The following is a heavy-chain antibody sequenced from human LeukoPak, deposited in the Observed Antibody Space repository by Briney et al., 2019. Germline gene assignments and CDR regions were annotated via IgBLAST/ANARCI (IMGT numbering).Heavy chain of an antibody. D-gene: IGHD4-17*01. CDR1: XFTVSSNY. CDR2: IYSGGST. J-gene: IGHJ6*02. Sequence: SLRLXXAASXFTVSSNYMSWVRQAPGKGLEWVSVIYSGGSTYYADSVKGRFTISRDNSKNTLYLQMNSLRAEDTAVYYCARATVTTDYYYGMDVWGQGTTVTVSS. V-gene: IGHV3-53*01. CDR3: ARATVTTDYYYGMDV.